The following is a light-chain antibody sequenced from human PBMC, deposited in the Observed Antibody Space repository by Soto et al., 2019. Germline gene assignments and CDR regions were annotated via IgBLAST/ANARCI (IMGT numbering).Light chain of an antibody. CDR2: RSS. J-gene: IGKJ1*01. Sequence: PVGIATLSYSASQSVSSNYLAWYQQKPGQTPKVLIYRSSTRATCIPYRFTGSWSGTDFTLTISSLEPEDFAVNYCQQRSNWPPWTFGQGTTVDIK. CDR3: QQRSNWPPWT. CDR1: QSVSSNY. V-gene: IGKV3D-20*02.